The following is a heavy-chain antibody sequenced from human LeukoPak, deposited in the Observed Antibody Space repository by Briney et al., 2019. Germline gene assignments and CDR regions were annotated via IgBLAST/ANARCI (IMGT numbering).Heavy chain of an antibody. V-gene: IGHV4-59*01. CDR1: GGSICSYY. J-gene: IGHJ1*01. Sequence: PSETLSLTCTVSGGSICSYYWSWLRQPPGKGLEWIGYIYYSGSTNYNPSLKSRVTISVDTSKNQFSLKLSSVTAADTAVYYCARGHRYSGSYYRYFQHWGQGTLVTVSS. CDR3: ARGHRYSGSYYRYFQH. D-gene: IGHD1-26*01. CDR2: IYYSGST.